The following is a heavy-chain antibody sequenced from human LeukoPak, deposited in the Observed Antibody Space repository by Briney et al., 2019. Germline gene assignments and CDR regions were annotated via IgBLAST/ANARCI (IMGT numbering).Heavy chain of an antibody. CDR3: ASEPGIAVAGTFDAFDI. D-gene: IGHD6-19*01. CDR1: GGSVSGSFY. CDR2: INHSGST. Sequence: SETLSLTCTVSGGSVSGSFYWNWIRQPPGKGLEWIGEINHSGSTNYNPSLKSRVTISVDTSKNQFSLKLSSVTAADTAVYYCASEPGIAVAGTFDAFDIWGQGTMVTVSS. V-gene: IGHV4-34*01. J-gene: IGHJ3*02.